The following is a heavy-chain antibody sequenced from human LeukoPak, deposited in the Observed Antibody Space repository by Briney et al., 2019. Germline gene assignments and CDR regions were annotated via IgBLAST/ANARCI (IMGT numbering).Heavy chain of an antibody. CDR2: IYYNGNT. CDR1: GGSIRSSGNY. J-gene: IGHJ4*02. V-gene: IGHV4-39*07. Sequence: PSETLSLTCSVFGGSIRSSGNYWGWIRQPPGKGLEWIASIYYNGNTFHNPSLKSRVTISVDTSKNQLSLKLTSVTAADTAVYYCASGWYDAGGDHYWGQGTLVTVSS. D-gene: IGHD6-19*01. CDR3: ASGWYDAGGDHY.